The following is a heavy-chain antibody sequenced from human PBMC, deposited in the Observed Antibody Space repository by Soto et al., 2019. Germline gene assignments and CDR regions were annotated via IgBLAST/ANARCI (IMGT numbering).Heavy chain of an antibody. CDR2: IYWDDDK. J-gene: IGHJ5*02. Sequence: QITLKESGPTLVRPTQTLTLTCTFSGFSLSTTGVGVGWIRQPPGKALEWLALIYWDDDKRYSPSLKCRLTTPKDTTKNEVILTITRTDPTVTTTYYFAESIRVSGLPRARANNLDPWRQGNLVTVSS. V-gene: IGHV2-5*02. D-gene: IGHD1-1*01. CDR3: AESIRVSGLPRARANNLDP. CDR1: GFSLSTTGVG.